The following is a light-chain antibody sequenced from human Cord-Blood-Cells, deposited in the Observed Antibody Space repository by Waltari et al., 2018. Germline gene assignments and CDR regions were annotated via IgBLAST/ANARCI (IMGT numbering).Light chain of an antibody. CDR3: SSYTSSSTLV. CDR1: SSDVGGYNY. CDR2: DVS. Sequence: QSALTQPASGSGSPGQPITISCTGTSSDVGGYNYVSWYQQHPGKTPKLMIYDVSKRPSGVSNRFSGSKSGNTASLTISGLQAEDEADYYCSSYTSSSTLVFGGGTKLTVL. V-gene: IGLV2-14*01. J-gene: IGLJ3*02.